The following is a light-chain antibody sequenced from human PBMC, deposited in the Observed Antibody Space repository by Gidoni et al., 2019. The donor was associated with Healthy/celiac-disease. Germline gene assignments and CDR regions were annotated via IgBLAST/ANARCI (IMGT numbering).Light chain of an antibody. CDR3: QVWDSSSDRV. J-gene: IGLJ2*01. Sequence: SYVLTQPPSVSVAPGKTARITCGGNNIGSKSVHWYQQKPGQAPVLVIYYDSDRPSGIPERVSGSNSGNTATLTISRVEAGDEADYYCQVWDSSSDRVFGGGTKLTVL. CDR1: NIGSKS. V-gene: IGLV3-21*04. CDR2: YDS.